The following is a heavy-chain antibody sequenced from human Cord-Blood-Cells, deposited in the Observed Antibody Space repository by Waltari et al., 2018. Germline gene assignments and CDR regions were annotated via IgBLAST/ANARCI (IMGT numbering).Heavy chain of an antibody. CDR1: GFTFSSYS. CDR3: ARGYSSGWYYFDY. Sequence: EVQLVESGGGLVKPGGSLTLSCAASGFTFSSYSMNWVRQAPGKGLEWVSSISSSSSYIYYADSVKGRFTISRDNAKNSLYLQMNSLRAEDTAVYYCARGYSSGWYYFDYWGQGTLVTVSS. J-gene: IGHJ4*02. CDR2: ISSSSSYI. D-gene: IGHD6-19*01. V-gene: IGHV3-21*01.